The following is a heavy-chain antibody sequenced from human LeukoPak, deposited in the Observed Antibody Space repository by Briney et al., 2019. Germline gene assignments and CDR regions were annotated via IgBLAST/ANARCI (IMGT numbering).Heavy chain of an antibody. CDR1: GGSFSGYY. D-gene: IGHD5-18*01. Sequence: SETLSLTCADYGGSFSGYYWSCIRQPPGKGLEWIGEINHSGSTNYNPSLKSRVTISVDTSKNQFSLRLSSVTAADTAVYYCARGGYSYGFKAFDIWGQGTKVTVSS. J-gene: IGHJ3*02. CDR2: INHSGST. CDR3: ARGGYSYGFKAFDI. V-gene: IGHV4-34*01.